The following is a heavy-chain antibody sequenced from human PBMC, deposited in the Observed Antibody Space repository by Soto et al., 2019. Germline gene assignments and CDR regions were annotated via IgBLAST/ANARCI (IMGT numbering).Heavy chain of an antibody. CDR3: ARVGGGLASLGYYGMDV. D-gene: IGHD3-10*01. CDR2: INPSSGGT. V-gene: IGHV1-2*02. CDR1: GYTFIGYY. J-gene: IGHJ6*02. Sequence: QVQLVQSGAEVKKTGASVKVSCKASGYTFIGYYIHWVRQAPGQGLELMGWINPSSGGTNYTQRFQGRVTMTRDRSISTAYMELSRLKSDDMAVYYCARVGGGLASLGYYGMDVWGQGTTVTGSS.